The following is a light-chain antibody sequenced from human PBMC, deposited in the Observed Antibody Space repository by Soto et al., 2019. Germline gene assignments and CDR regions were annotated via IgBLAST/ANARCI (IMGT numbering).Light chain of an antibody. CDR3: QQADSFPIT. CDR1: EDINSR. CDR2: AAF. J-gene: IGKJ5*01. Sequence: DIQMTQSPSSVSASVGYRFTISCRASEDINSRLAWYQQKPGNAPKLLIYAAFILQSGVPSRFSGYGSGTDFTLSISSLQPEDFATYYCQQADSFPITFGQGTRREIK. V-gene: IGKV1-12*01.